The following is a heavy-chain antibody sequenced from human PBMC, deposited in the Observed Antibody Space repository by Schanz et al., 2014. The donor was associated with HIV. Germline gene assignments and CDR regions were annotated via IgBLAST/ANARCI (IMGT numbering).Heavy chain of an antibody. CDR3: ARGDAHWNILGATVDHYYGMDV. Sequence: VQLVESGGGVVQPGGSLRLSCGASGFILTNYWMYWFRQPPGKGLVWVARINADGSGTTYARSVRGRFVISRDNVNNTLFLEMRKLRTDDTAVYYCARGDAHWNILGATVDHYYGMDVWGQGTTVTVS. J-gene: IGHJ6*02. CDR2: INADGSGT. V-gene: IGHV3-74*03. CDR1: GFILTNYW. D-gene: IGHD1-1*01.